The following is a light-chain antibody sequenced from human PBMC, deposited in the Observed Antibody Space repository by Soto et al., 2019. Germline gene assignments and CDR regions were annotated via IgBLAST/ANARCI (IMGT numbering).Light chain of an antibody. CDR1: QSVSNNY. V-gene: IGKV3-20*01. J-gene: IGKJ1*01. CDR2: GAS. Sequence: EIVLTQSPGTLSLSPGERATLSCRASQSVSNNYLAWYQQKPGQAPRLLIYGASNRATGIPDRFSGSGSGTDFTLTINRQEPEDFAVYYCQPYGRSGTFGQRNKVEIK. CDR3: QPYGRSGT.